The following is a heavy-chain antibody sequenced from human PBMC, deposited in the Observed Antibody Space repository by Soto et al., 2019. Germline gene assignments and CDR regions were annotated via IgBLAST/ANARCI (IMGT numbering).Heavy chain of an antibody. D-gene: IGHD7-27*01. V-gene: IGHV4-4*02. CDR3: ARKAWVRFDY. CDR1: GDSISSSVW. CDR2: VFHTGNT. J-gene: IGHJ4*02. Sequence: SETLSLTCAVSGDSISSSVWWTWVRQPPGKGLEWIGEVFHTGNTYYHPSLKSRLTMSVDKSRNEFSLKLTSVTAAGTAIYYCARKAWVRFDYWGEGALVTVSS.